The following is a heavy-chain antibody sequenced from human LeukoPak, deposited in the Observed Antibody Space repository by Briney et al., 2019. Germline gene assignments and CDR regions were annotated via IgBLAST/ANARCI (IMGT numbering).Heavy chain of an antibody. J-gene: IGHJ4*02. D-gene: IGHD5-18*01. CDR3: ARIRDTALVIDY. CDR1: GFTVSGNY. V-gene: IGHV3-53*01. CDR2: IYSGGRT. Sequence: PGESLRLSCAASGFTVSGNYMSWVRQAPGKGLEWVSVIYSGGRTHYADSVKGRFTISRDNSNNTLYLQMYSLRAEDTAVYYCARIRDTALVIDYWGQGTLVTVSS.